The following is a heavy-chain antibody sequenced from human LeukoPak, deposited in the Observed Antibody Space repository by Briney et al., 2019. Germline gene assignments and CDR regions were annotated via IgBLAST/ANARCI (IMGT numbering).Heavy chain of an antibody. CDR1: GFTFSSYG. CDR2: ISYDGSNK. D-gene: IGHD3-22*01. J-gene: IGHJ4*02. CDR3: AKVGGSGYYLYYFDY. V-gene: IGHV3-30*18. Sequence: GGSLRLSCAASGFTFSSYGMHWVRQAPGKGLEWVAVISYDGSNKYYADSVKGRFTISRDNSKNTLYLQVNSLRAEDTAVYYCAKVGGSGYYLYYFDYWGQGTLVTVSS.